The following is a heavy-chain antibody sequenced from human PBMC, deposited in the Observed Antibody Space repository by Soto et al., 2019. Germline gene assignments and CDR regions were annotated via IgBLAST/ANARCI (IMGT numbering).Heavy chain of an antibody. V-gene: IGHV4-59*08. D-gene: IGHD3-9*01. Sequence: SETLSLTCTVSGGSISTYYWSWIRQPPGKGLEWIGYIYYSGSTNYNPSLKSRVTISVDTSKNHFSLKLSSVTAADTAVFYCARSPRRGYDILTGYYQADYFDYRGPGTLVTVSS. CDR1: GGSISTYY. CDR3: ARSPRRGYDILTGYYQADYFDY. CDR2: IYYSGST. J-gene: IGHJ4*02.